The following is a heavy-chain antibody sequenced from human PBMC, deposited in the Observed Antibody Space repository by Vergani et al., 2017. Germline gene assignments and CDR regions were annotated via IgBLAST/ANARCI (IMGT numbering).Heavy chain of an antibody. J-gene: IGHJ5*02. D-gene: IGHD2-15*01. V-gene: IGHV4-34*01. CDR3: ARKGVVASTRIYVRFDP. CDR2: INHSGST. CDR1: GGSFSGYY. Sequence: QVQLQQWGAGLLKPSETLSLTCAVYGGSFSGYYWSWIRQPPGKGLEWIGEINHSGSTNYNPSLKSRVTISVDTSKNQFSLKLSSVTAADTAVYYCARKGVVASTRIYVRFDPWGQGTLVTVSS.